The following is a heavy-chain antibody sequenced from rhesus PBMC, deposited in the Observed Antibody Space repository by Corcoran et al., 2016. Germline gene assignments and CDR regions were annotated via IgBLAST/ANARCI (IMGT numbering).Heavy chain of an antibody. CDR2: IYGSGSRT. CDR1: GGSISSSY. CDR3: ARGGSYYYDHYFDY. D-gene: IGHD3-16*01. J-gene: IGHJ4*01. Sequence: QLQLQESGPGLVKPSETLSVTCAVSGGSISSSYWSWIRQAPGKGLEWIGYIYGSGSRTNHNPSLKSRVTLSVDTSKNQLSLKLSSVTAADTAVYYCARGGSYYYDHYFDYWGQGVLVTVSS. V-gene: IGHV4-169*01.